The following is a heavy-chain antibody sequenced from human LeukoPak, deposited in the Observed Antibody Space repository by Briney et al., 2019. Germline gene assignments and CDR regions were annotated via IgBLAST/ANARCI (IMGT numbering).Heavy chain of an antibody. CDR2: ISSSSSYI. J-gene: IGHJ4*02. V-gene: IGHV3-21*01. CDR3: ARDSPHSNGWDY. D-gene: IGHD6-19*01. Sequence: GGSLRLSCAASGFTFSSYSMNWVRQAPGKGLDWVSSISSSSSYIYYADSVKGRFTISRDNAKNSLHLQMNSLRAEDTAVYYCARDSPHSNGWDYWGQGTLVTVSS. CDR1: GFTFSSYS.